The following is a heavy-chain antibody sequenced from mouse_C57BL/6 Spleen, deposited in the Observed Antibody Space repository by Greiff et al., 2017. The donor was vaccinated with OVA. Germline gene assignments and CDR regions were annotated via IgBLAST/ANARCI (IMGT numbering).Heavy chain of an antibody. D-gene: IGHD1-1*01. Sequence: VQLQQPGPELVKPGASVKLSCKASGYTFTSYWMHWVKQRPGQGLEWIGNINPSNGGTNYNEKFKSKATLTVDKSSSTAYMQLSSLTTEDSAVNYCATTTVVATKFDYWGQGTTLTVSS. CDR1: GYTFTSYW. CDR3: ATTTVVATKFDY. CDR2: INPSNGGT. V-gene: IGHV1-53*01. J-gene: IGHJ2*01.